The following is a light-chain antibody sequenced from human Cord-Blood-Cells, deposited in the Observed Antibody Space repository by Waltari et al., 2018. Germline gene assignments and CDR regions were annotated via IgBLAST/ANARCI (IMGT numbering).Light chain of an antibody. CDR2: GAS. J-gene: IGKJ5*01. CDR3: QQYNNWPIT. Sequence: EIVMTQPPATLPVPPGESATLSCRASESVSSKLAWYQQKPGQAPRLLIYGASTRATGIPARFSGSGSGTEFTLTISSLQSEDFAVYYCQQYNNWPITFGQGTRLEIK. V-gene: IGKV3-15*01. CDR1: ESVSSK.